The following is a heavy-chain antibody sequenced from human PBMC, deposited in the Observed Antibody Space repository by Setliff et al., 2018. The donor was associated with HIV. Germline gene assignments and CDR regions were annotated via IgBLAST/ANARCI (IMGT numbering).Heavy chain of an antibody. CDR3: AKVFAFGVDGFDI. D-gene: IGHD3-10*01. Sequence: GGSLRLSCAASGFTFSNYAMGWVRQGPGKGLEWFSTIGAAGYPTHYAESVKGRFTISKDNYQNALYLQMNSMTDEDTAVYYCAKVFAFGVDGFDIWGQGTMVTVSS. CDR2: IGAAGYPT. CDR1: GFTFSNYA. V-gene: IGHV3-23*01. J-gene: IGHJ3*02.